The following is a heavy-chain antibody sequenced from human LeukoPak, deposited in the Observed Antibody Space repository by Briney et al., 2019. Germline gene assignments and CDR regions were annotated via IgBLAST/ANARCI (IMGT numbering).Heavy chain of an antibody. D-gene: IGHD2-21*02. CDR1: GFTFTKFW. Sequence: GGSLRLSCEASGFTFTKFWMSWVRQAPGKGLEWVANIQEDGKKENYVDSVRGRFTISRDDAKNSIYLQMNSLRVEDTAVYYCAKDIVGGGDDYWGQGTLVIVSS. J-gene: IGHJ4*02. V-gene: IGHV3-7*01. CDR2: IQEDGKKE. CDR3: AKDIVGGGDDY.